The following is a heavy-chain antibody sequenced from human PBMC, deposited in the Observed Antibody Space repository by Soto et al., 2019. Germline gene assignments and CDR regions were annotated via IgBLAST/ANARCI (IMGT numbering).Heavy chain of an antibody. CDR1: EYTFANHF. D-gene: IGHD3-10*01. Sequence: QVVLVQSGAEVKRPGDSVTVSCKAPEYTFANHFMHWVRQAPGQGREWMGIINPYGGSATYTQKFQGRVTVTRDTSTSTLYLVLSSLTSADTAVYYCAREGSYYFDSRIDYWGQGTLVTVSS. J-gene: IGHJ4*02. CDR2: INPYGGSA. V-gene: IGHV1-46*01. CDR3: AREGSYYFDSRIDY.